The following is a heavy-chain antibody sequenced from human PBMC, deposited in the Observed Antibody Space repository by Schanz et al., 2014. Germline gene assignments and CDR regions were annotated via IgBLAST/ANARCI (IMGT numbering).Heavy chain of an antibody. CDR2: INPSGGST. V-gene: IGHV1-46*03. D-gene: IGHD4-17*01. Sequence: QVLLVQSGAEVRKPGASVKVSCKASGYTFSNYFMHWVRQAPGQGLEWMGIINPSGGSTSYAQKFQGRVTMTRDTSTSTVYMELSSLRSEDTAVYYCARNDDYGDYWPHWGQGTLVTVSS. CDR1: GYTFSNYF. J-gene: IGHJ4*02. CDR3: ARNDDYGDYWPH.